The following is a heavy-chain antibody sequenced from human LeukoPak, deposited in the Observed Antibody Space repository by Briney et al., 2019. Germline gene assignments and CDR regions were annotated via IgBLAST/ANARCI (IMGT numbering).Heavy chain of an antibody. CDR1: GGSFSGYY. V-gene: IGHV4-34*01. CDR3: ARQSLWFGELLPYYFDY. D-gene: IGHD3-10*01. CDR2: INHSGYT. J-gene: IGHJ4*02. Sequence: SETLSLTCAVYGGSFSGYYWSWIRQPPGKGLEWTGEINHSGYTNYNPSLKSRVTISVDTSKNQFSLKLSSVTAADTAVYYCARQSLWFGELLPYYFDYWGQGTLVTVSS.